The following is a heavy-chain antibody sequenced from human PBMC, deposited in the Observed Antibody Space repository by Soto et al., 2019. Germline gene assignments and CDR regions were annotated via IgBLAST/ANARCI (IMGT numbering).Heavy chain of an antibody. V-gene: IGHV4-30-4*01. CDR3: ARDGLYYYGFDV. CDR2: IDYSGNT. CDR1: GDSITNSDYY. J-gene: IGHJ6*02. Sequence: QVQLQESGPGLVKPSQTLSLTCTVSGDSITNSDYYWNWIRQSPGKGLEWIASIDYSGNTYYNPSLKRRVVISADTSKNLFSLKLRSVTAADTALYFCARDGLYYYGFDVWGQGTTVTVSS.